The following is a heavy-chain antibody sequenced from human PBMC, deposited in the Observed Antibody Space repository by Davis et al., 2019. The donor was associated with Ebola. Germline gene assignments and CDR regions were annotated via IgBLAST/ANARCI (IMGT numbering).Heavy chain of an antibody. CDR1: GFTFSTYA. J-gene: IGHJ4*02. Sequence: PGGSLRPSCPRPGFTFSTYAMTWVRQAPGKGLEWVPRTSGSGGYPHYADSVKGRFTISRDNSKNTLYLQLNSLRAEDTVVYYCASRRGGPQNGWDILAGYPWGQGTLVTVSS. CDR2: TSGSGGYP. V-gene: IGHV3-23*01. D-gene: IGHD3-9*01. CDR3: ASRRGGPQNGWDILAGYP.